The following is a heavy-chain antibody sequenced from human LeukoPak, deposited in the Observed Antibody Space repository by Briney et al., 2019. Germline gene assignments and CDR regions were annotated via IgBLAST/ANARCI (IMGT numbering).Heavy chain of an antibody. V-gene: IGHV4-4*02. CDR3: TRESGAFSPFGF. CDR1: GGSITTTNW. CDR2: VHLNGAT. D-gene: IGHD1-26*01. J-gene: IGHJ4*02. Sequence: SETLSLTCAVSGGSITTTNWWSWVRQPPGEGLEWIGEVHLNGATNYNPSLESRFSMSIDKSNNHLSLEVTSVTAADTAMYYCTRESGAFSPFGFWGAGTLVTVSS.